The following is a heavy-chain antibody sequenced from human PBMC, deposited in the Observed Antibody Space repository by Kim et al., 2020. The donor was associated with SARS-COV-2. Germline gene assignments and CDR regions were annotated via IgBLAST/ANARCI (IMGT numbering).Heavy chain of an antibody. Sequence: SETLSLTCTVSGGSISSGGYYWSWIRQHPGKGLEWIGYIYYSGSTYYNPSLKSRVTISVDTSKNQFSLKLSSVTAADTAVYYCARSLIPPPEEWFGELSQPGTYGMDVWGQGTTVTVSS. CDR3: ARSLIPPPEEWFGELSQPGTYGMDV. J-gene: IGHJ6*02. D-gene: IGHD3-10*01. CDR1: GGSISSGGYY. V-gene: IGHV4-31*03. CDR2: IYYSGST.